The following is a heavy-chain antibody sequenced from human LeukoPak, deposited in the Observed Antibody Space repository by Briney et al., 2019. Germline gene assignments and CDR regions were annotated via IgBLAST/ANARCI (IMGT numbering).Heavy chain of an antibody. CDR3: AREPPAARLRWFDP. CDR2: IYYSGNT. D-gene: IGHD6-6*01. Sequence: PSETLSLTCTVSGGSISSYYWSWIRQPPGKGLEWIAYIYYSGNTDYSPSVRSRVTMSIDTSRNQFSLKLSSVTAADTAVYYCAREPPAARLRWFDPWGQGTLVTVSS. V-gene: IGHV4-59*12. J-gene: IGHJ5*02. CDR1: GGSISSYY.